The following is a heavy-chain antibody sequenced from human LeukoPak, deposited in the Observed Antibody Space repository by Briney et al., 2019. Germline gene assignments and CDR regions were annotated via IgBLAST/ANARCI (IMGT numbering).Heavy chain of an antibody. V-gene: IGHV1-58*02. CDR2: IVVGSGNT. CDR1: GFTFTSSA. CDR3: ARGIEAGYDY. D-gene: IGHD5-12*01. Sequence: SVKVSCKASGFTFTSSAMQWVRQARGQRLEWIGWIVVGSGNTNYAQKFQGRVTMTRDTSISTAYMELSSLGSEDTAVYFCARGIEAGYDYWGQGTLVTVSS. J-gene: IGHJ4*02.